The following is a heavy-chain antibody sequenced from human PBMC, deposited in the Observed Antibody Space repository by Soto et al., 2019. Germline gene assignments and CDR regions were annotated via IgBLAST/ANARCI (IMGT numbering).Heavy chain of an antibody. Sequence: QVQLQESGPGLVKPSQTLSLTCTVSGGSISSGGYYWNWIRQHPGKGLEWIGYIYYIWSTYYNPSLKRRVTLSLDTSKNQFSLKLSSVTAADTAVYYCARSVFPWGQGTLVTVSS. CDR3: ARSVFP. J-gene: IGHJ5*02. V-gene: IGHV4-31*03. CDR2: IYYIWST. CDR1: GGSISSGGYY.